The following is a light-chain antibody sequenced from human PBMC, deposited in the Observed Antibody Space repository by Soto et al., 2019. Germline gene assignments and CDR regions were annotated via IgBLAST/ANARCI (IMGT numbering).Light chain of an antibody. J-gene: IGLJ2*01. CDR1: SNDVGGYKY. V-gene: IGLV2-14*01. CDR3: SAYTSIKEV. Sequence: QAVLTQPASVSGSPGQSITISCTGTSNDVGGYKYVSWHQQHPGKAPKLMIYEVSNQPSGVSTRFSASRSGNTASLTISGLQAEDEADYYCSAYTSIKEVFGGGTKLTVL. CDR2: EVS.